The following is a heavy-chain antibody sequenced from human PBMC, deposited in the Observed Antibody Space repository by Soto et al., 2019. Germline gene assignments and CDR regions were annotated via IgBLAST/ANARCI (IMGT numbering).Heavy chain of an antibody. CDR3: AHHPYYGFGSYSFDY. CDR2: IYWDDDK. CDR1: GFSLTTSGVG. D-gene: IGHD3-10*01. Sequence: QITLKESGPTLVRPTQTLTLTCTFSGFSLTTSGVGVGWIRQPPGKALEWLAVIYWDDDKRYSSSLKSRLTITKDTSKNQVVRTMTNLDPGDTATYYCAHHPYYGFGSYSFDYWGQGTLVTVSS. V-gene: IGHV2-5*02. J-gene: IGHJ4*02.